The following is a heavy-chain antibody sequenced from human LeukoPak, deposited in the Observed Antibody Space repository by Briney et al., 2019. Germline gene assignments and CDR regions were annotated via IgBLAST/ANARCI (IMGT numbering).Heavy chain of an antibody. Sequence: PSETLSLTCTVSDGSITSYFLTWVRQSAGKGLEFIGRLRPTDGYTNYNPSLRSRVSMSLDTSKKQLSLELTSVTAADTAVYYCARDGASNYGDYWYFDLWGRGTLVIVSS. CDR3: ARDGASNYGDYWYFDL. CDR2: LRPTDGYT. J-gene: IGHJ2*01. V-gene: IGHV4-4*07. CDR1: DGSITSYF. D-gene: IGHD4-17*01.